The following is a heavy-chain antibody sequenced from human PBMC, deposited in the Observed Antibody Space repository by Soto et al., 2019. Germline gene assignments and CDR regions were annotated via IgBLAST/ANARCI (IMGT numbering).Heavy chain of an antibody. Sequence: QVQLQESGPGLVKPSETLSLTCTVSGGSISNHYWSWIRQPPVKGLEWSGYIYYNGNTNYNPPLKSRVTMAVDTSKNQISLKLSSVTAADTGVYYCTWANGDSESWGQGTLVTFPS. CDR1: GGSISNHY. D-gene: IGHD7-27*01. J-gene: IGHJ5*02. CDR2: IYYNGNT. CDR3: TWANGDSES. V-gene: IGHV4-59*11.